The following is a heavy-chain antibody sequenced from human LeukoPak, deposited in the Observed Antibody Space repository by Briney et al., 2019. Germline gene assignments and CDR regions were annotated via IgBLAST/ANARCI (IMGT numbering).Heavy chain of an antibody. V-gene: IGHV3-33*01. D-gene: IGHD3-22*01. Sequence: PGRSLRLSCAASGFTFSSYGMHWVRQAPGKGLEWVAVTWYDGSNKYYADSVKGRFTISRDNSKNTLYLQMNSLRAEDTAVYYCARSELDRYYYDSSGGLDYWGQGTLVTVSS. CDR3: ARSELDRYYYDSSGGLDY. CDR1: GFTFSSYG. J-gene: IGHJ4*02. CDR2: TWYDGSNK.